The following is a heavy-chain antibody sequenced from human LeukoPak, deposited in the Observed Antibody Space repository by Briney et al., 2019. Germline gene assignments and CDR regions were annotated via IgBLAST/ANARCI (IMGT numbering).Heavy chain of an antibody. V-gene: IGHV3-53*01. J-gene: IGHJ4*02. Sequence: PGGSLRLSCAASGFTVSNNYMNWVRQAPGKGLEWVSVMYSGGSTYYADSVKGRFTISRDNAKNTLYLQMNSLGAEDTAMYYCTNVDDYWGQGTLVTVSS. D-gene: IGHD5-12*01. CDR1: GFTVSNNY. CDR3: TNVDDY. CDR2: MYSGGST.